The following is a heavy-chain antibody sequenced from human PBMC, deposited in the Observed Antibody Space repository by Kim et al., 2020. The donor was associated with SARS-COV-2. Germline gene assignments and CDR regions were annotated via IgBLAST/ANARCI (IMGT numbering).Heavy chain of an antibody. J-gene: IGHJ6*01. CDR3: ARGQGYYYDSSGYYKYYY. CDR2: INHSGST. Sequence: SETLSLTCAVYGGSFSGYYWSWIRQPPGKGLEWIGEINHSGSTNYNPSLKSRVTISVDTSKNQFSLKLSSVTAADTAVYYCARGQGYYYDSSGYYKYYY. V-gene: IGHV4-34*01. D-gene: IGHD3-22*01. CDR1: GGSFSGYY.